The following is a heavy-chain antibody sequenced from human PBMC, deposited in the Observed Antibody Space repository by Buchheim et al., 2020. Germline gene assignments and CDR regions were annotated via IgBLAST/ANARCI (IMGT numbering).Heavy chain of an antibody. J-gene: IGHJ4*02. Sequence: QVQLVESGGGVVQPGRSLRLSCAASGFTFSSYAMHWVRQAPGKGLEWVAVISYDGSNKYYADSVKGRFTISRDNSKNTLYLQMNSLRAEDTAVYYCAREFHAWELTDYWGQGTL. CDR1: GFTFSSYA. V-gene: IGHV3-30-3*01. CDR3: AREFHAWELTDY. D-gene: IGHD1-26*01. CDR2: ISYDGSNK.